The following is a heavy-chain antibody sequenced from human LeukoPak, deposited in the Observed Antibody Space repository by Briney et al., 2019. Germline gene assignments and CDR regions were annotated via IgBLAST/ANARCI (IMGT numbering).Heavy chain of an antibody. V-gene: IGHV3-64*01. CDR3: ARGLPPPFSIAAEYFQH. CDR1: GFTFSSYA. CDR2: ISSNGGST. D-gene: IGHD6-13*01. Sequence: GGSLRLSCAASGFTFSSYAMHWVRQAPGKGLEYVSAISSNGGSTYYTNSVKGRFTISRDNSKNTLYLQMNSLRAEDTAVYYCARGLPPPFSIAAEYFQHWGQGTLVTVSS. J-gene: IGHJ1*01.